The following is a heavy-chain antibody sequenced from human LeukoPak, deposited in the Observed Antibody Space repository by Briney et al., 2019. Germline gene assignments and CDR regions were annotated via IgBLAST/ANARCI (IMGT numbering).Heavy chain of an antibody. V-gene: IGHV1-18*01. CDR2: SAYNGNT. D-gene: IGHD3-10*01. J-gene: IGHJ4*02. CDR1: GYTFTNYG. CDR3: ARCNSMFRGVTTSDY. Sequence: GASVKVSCKASGYTFTNYGFNWMRQAPGQGLEWMGNSAYNGNTNYAQKFQDRVTMTTDTSTSTAYMELRSLRSDDTAVYYCARCNSMFRGVTTSDYWGQGTLVTVSS.